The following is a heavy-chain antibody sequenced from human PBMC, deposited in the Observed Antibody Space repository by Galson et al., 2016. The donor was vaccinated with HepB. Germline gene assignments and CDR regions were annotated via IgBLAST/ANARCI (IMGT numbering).Heavy chain of an antibody. CDR2: IIPIFRTS. V-gene: IGHV1-69*06. CDR3: ARGAYYDSSGYQDYNYYGMDV. CDR1: GGTFSSYA. Sequence: SVKVSCKASGGTFSSYAITWVRQAPGQGLEWMGGIIPIFRTSNYPQKFQGRVTITADKSTNTAYMELSSLRSEDTAVYYCARGAYYDSSGYQDYNYYGMDVWGQGTTVTVSS. D-gene: IGHD3-22*01. J-gene: IGHJ6*02.